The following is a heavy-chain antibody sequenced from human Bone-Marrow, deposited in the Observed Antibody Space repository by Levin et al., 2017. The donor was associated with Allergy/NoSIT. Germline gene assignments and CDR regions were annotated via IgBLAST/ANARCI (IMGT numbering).Heavy chain of an antibody. V-gene: IGHV4-31*03. CDR3: ARGFTMPQGVTAFDY. D-gene: IGHD2-21*02. J-gene: IGHJ4*02. CDR1: GGSITSGGHL. Sequence: SETLSLTCTVSGGSITSGGHLWSWIRQHPVKGLEWIGYIHHTGSTYYNPSLLSRVTISVDTSDNQVSLKMSSVTAAGTAVYYCARGFTMPQGVTAFDYWGQGTLVTVS. CDR2: IHHTGST.